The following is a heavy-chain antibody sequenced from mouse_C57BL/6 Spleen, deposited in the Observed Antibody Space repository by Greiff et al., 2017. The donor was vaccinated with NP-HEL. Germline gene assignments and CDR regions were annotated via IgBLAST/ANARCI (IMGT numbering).Heavy chain of an antibody. Sequence: VQLQQSGPELVKPGASVKISCKASGYTFTDYYMNWVKQSHGKSLEWIGDINPNNGGTSYNQKFKGKATLTVDKSSSTAYMELRSLTSEDSAVYYCARDKVVRGNYWGQGTSVTVSS. CDR1: GYTFTDYY. CDR2: INPNNGGT. J-gene: IGHJ4*01. D-gene: IGHD1-1*01. CDR3: ARDKVVRGNY. V-gene: IGHV1-26*01.